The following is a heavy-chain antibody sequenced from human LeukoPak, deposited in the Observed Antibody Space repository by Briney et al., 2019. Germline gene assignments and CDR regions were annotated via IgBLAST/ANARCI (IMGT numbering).Heavy chain of an antibody. D-gene: IGHD2-21*01. V-gene: IGHV3-66*01. J-gene: IGHJ3*01. CDR3: ARVVDSTRAFHV. CDR2: ISGGGGT. CDR1: GFTVSNNF. Sequence: PGGSLRLSCAASGFTVSNNFMSWDRQAPGQGLEWVSLISGGGGTYYAAPVKGRFTISRGNSENSLYLQMNSLRPEDTAAYYCARVVDSTRAFHVWGQGTLVIVSS.